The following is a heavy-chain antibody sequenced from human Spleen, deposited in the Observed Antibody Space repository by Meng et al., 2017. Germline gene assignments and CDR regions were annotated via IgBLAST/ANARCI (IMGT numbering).Heavy chain of an antibody. CDR2: INHSGGT. CDR3: ARRGAYGDYRY. V-gene: IGHV4-34*01. Sequence: SETLSLTCAVYGGSFSGYYWSWIRQPPGKGLEWIGEINHSGGTNYNPSLKSRVTISVDTSKNQFSLKLSSVTAADTAVYYCARRGAYGDYRYWGQGTLVTVSS. CDR1: GGSFSGYY. D-gene: IGHD4-17*01. J-gene: IGHJ4*02.